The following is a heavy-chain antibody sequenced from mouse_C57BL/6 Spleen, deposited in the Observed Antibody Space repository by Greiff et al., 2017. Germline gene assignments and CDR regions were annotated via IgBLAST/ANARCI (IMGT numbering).Heavy chain of an antibody. V-gene: IGHV1-55*01. CDR3: ARRGNYDPAWFAY. D-gene: IGHD2-1*01. CDR1: GYTFTSYW. CDR2: IYPGSGST. J-gene: IGHJ3*01. Sequence: VQLQQPGAELVKPGASVKMSCKASGYTFTSYWITWVKQRPGQGLEWIGDIYPGSGSTNYNEKFKSKATLTVDTSSSTAYMQLSSLTSEDSAVYYCARRGNYDPAWFAYWGQGTLVTVAA.